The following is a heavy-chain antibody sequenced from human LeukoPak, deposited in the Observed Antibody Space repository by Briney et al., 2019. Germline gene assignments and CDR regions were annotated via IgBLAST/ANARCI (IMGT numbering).Heavy chain of an antibody. D-gene: IGHD2-2*01. CDR1: GYSFTNCW. V-gene: IGHV5-51*01. J-gene: IGHJ5*02. Sequence: GESLKISCKGVGYSFTNCWIGWVRQMPGEGMEWIGVIYAGDSRTRYNPSFQGQVTISVDKSIRTAYLQWVSLKASDTAMYYCACREFTSTWSYPWGQGTLVTVSS. CDR3: ACREFTSTWSYP. CDR2: IYAGDSRT.